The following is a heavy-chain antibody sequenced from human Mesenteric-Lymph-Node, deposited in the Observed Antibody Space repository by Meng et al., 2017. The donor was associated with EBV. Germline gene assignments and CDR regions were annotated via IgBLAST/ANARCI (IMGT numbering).Heavy chain of an antibody. J-gene: IGHJ4*02. CDR1: GFTFSTDG. CDR3: AREGSSGWYPDY. Sequence: AELVECGGGVGQPGRSLTLSCAASGFTFSTDGMHWVRQAPGKGLEWVAVIWYDGSHKYYADSVKGRFTISRDNSKNTLYLQMNSLRGEDTAVYYCAREGSSGWYPDYWGQGTLVTVSS. D-gene: IGHD6-19*01. V-gene: IGHV3-33*01. CDR2: IWYDGSHK.